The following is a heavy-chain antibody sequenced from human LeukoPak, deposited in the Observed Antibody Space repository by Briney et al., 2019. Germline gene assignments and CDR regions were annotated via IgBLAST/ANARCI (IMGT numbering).Heavy chain of an antibody. J-gene: IGHJ5*02. CDR1: GFSFSSSW. CDR3: ARDRGSGFDP. Sequence: GGSLRLSCEGSGFSFSSSWMIWVRQAPGKGLEWVANMKQDGSVRNYVDSVKGRFTISRDNAKNSLYLQMNSLRPDDTAVYYCARDRGSGFDPWGQGTLVSVSS. D-gene: IGHD3-10*01. V-gene: IGHV3-7*01. CDR2: MKQDGSVR.